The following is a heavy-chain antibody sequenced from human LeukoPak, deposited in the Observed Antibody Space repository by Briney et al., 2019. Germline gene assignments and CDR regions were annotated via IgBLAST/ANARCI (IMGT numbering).Heavy chain of an antibody. CDR3: SGERAGMIVDF. J-gene: IGHJ4*02. Sequence: SETLSLTCTVSSFSFTTDYYWGWIRQPPGKGLEWIGSVFRTGGTYYNPSLRNRVSISLDMSKNQFSLSLHSVTAADTAVYYCSGERAGMIVDFWGRGTLVTVSS. D-gene: IGHD2-21*01. CDR2: VFRTGGT. CDR1: SFSFTTDYY. V-gene: IGHV4-38-2*02.